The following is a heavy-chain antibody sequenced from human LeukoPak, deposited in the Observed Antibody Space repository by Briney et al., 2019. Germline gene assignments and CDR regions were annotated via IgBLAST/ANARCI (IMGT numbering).Heavy chain of an antibody. J-gene: IGHJ4*02. CDR3: ARSVKEGYCSSTSCPEFDY. CDR1: GYTFTGYY. Sequence: ASVKVSCKDSGYTFTGYYMHWVRQAPGQGLEWMGWSYPNSGGTNYAQKFQGRVTMTRDTSISTAYMELSRLRSDDTAVYYCARSVKEGYCSSTSCPEFDYWGQGTLVTVSS. D-gene: IGHD2-2*01. CDR2: SYPNSGGT. V-gene: IGHV1-2*02.